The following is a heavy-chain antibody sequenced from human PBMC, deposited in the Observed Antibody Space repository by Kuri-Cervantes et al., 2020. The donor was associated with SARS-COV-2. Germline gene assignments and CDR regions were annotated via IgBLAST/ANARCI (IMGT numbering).Heavy chain of an antibody. J-gene: IGHJ6*02. Sequence: GGSLRLSCAASGFTVSSHVMHWVRQALGKGLEWVTVISNDGRTEHYADSVKGRFTISRDKAKNTLYLQMNSLRPEDTAVYYCARDPHGMDVWGQGTMVTVSS. CDR2: ISNDGRTE. CDR1: GFTVSSHV. V-gene: IGHV3-30*04. CDR3: ARDPHGMDV.